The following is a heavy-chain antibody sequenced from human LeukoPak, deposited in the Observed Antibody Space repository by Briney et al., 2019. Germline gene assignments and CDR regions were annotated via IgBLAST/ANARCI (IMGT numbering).Heavy chain of an antibody. V-gene: IGHV3-33*08. CDR3: ARDRAYYDSSGYLDY. CDR2: IWYDGSNK. CDR1: GFTFSSYG. D-gene: IGHD3-22*01. J-gene: IGHJ4*02. Sequence: GGSLRLSCADSGFTFSSYGMHWVRQAPGKGLEWVAVIWYDGSNKYYADSVKGRFTISRDNSKNTLYLQMNSLRAEDTAVYYCARDRAYYDSSGYLDYWGQGTLVTVSS.